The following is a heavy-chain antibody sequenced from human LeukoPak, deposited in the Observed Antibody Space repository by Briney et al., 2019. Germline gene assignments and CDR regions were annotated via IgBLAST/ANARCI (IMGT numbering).Heavy chain of an antibody. CDR2: ISYDGSNK. CDR3: TKGVLGGTQSVSDGLDS. J-gene: IGHJ4*02. CDR1: GFTFSNYG. D-gene: IGHD3-16*01. Sequence: GGSLRLSCVASGFTFSNYGMHWVRQAPGKGLEWVAVISYDGSNKYYADSVKGRFTISRDNSKNTLYLQMNSLRAEDTAVYYCTKGVLGGTQSVSDGLDSWGQGTLVTVSS. V-gene: IGHV3-30*18.